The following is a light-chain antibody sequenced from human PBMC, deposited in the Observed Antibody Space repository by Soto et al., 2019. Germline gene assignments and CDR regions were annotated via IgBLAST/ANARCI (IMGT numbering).Light chain of an antibody. CDR1: TRDVGSYNY. Sequence: QSALTQPASVSGSPGQSITISCTGTTRDVGSYNYVSWYQQHPGKAPKLMIYEVTNRPSGVSDRFSGSKSGNTASLTISGLQAEDEADYYCTSYTGSYTYIFGTGTKVTVL. V-gene: IGLV2-14*01. CDR2: EVT. CDR3: TSYTGSYTYI. J-gene: IGLJ1*01.